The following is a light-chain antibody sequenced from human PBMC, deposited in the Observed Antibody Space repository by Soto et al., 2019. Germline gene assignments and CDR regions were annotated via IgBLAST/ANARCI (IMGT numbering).Light chain of an antibody. V-gene: IGLV2-14*01. CDR2: DVS. CDR3: SSYTSSSTPYV. Sequence: QAALTQPASLSGSPVQSITISCTGTSSDVGGYNYVSWYQQHPGKAPKLMIYDVSNRPSGVSNRFSGSKSGNTASLTISGLQAEDEADYYCSSYTSSSTPYVFGTGTQLTVL. CDR1: SSDVGGYNY. J-gene: IGLJ1*01.